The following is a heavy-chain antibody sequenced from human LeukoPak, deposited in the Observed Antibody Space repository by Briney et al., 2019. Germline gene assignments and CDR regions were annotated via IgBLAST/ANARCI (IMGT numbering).Heavy chain of an antibody. Sequence: SVKVSCKASGYTFTGYYMHWVRQAPGQGLEWMGRIIPIFGIANYAQKFQGRVTITADKSTSTAYMELSSLRSEGTAVYYCAREEVVVVAATVGHYFDYWGQGTLVTVSS. J-gene: IGHJ4*02. CDR3: AREEVVVVAATVGHYFDY. V-gene: IGHV1-69*04. CDR2: IIPIFGIA. CDR1: GYTFTGYY. D-gene: IGHD2-15*01.